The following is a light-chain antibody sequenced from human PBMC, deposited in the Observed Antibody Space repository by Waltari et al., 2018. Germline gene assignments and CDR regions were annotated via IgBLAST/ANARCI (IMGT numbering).Light chain of an antibody. Sequence: QSVLTQPPSVSGAPGQRVTISCSGSGSNIGAGYDVHWYRQLPGKAPTLLIYGVNARPPGVLDRFAGSQFDTSASLAIAGLQADDEADYYCQSYDTTLSVVFGGGTKLTVL. V-gene: IGLV1-40*01. J-gene: IGLJ2*01. CDR1: GSNIGAGYD. CDR2: GVN. CDR3: QSYDTTLSVV.